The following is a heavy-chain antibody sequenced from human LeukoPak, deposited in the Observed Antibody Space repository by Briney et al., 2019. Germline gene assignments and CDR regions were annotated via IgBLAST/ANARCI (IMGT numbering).Heavy chain of an antibody. CDR3: ARDQGPYDSPESGMDV. CDR1: GYTFTSYD. J-gene: IGHJ6*02. D-gene: IGHD3-22*01. CDR2: VNPNSGNT. V-gene: IGHV1-8*01. Sequence: ASVKVSCKASGYTFTSYDINWVRQATGRGLEWMGWVNPNSGNTGYAQKFQGRVTITADKSTSTAYMELSSLRSEDTAVYYCARDQGPYDSPESGMDVWGQGTTVTVSS.